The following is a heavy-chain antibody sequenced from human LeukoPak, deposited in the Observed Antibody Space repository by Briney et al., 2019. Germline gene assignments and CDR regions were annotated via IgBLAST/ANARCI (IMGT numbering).Heavy chain of an antibody. J-gene: IGHJ4*02. CDR2: IYYSGST. Sequence: SEALSLTCTVSGGSINSSSYYWGWIRQPTGKGLEWIGSIYYSGSTYYNPSLKSRVTISVDTSKNQFSLKLSSVTAADTAVYYCARHFMVRGVIIDYWGQGTLVTVSS. V-gene: IGHV4-39*01. D-gene: IGHD3-10*01. CDR1: GGSINSSSYY. CDR3: ARHFMVRGVIIDY.